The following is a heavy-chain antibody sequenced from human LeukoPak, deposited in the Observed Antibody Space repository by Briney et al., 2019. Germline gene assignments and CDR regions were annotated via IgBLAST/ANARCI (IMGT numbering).Heavy chain of an antibody. CDR3: VRGIVTEDH. CDR2: INSDGSTT. J-gene: IGHJ4*02. D-gene: IGHD2/OR15-2a*01. V-gene: IGHV3-74*01. CDR1: GFTFSNYW. Sequence: PGGSLRLSCAASGFTFSNYWMHWVRQVPRKGLVWVSRINSDGSTTNYADSVKGRFSISRDNAKNTLHLQMHSLRAEDTAVYYCVRGIVTEDHWGQGTLVTVSS.